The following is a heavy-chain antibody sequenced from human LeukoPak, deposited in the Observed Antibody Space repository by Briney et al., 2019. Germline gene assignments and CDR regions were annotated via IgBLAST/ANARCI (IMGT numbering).Heavy chain of an antibody. CDR2: ISYDGSNK. CDR1: GFTFSNYA. Sequence: PGGSLRLSCAASGFTFSNYAMHWVRQAPGKGLEWVAVISYDGSNKYYADSVKGRFTISRDNSKNTLYLQMNSLRAEDTAVYYCARALIAAAGPDYWGQGTLVTVSS. J-gene: IGHJ4*02. CDR3: ARALIAAAGPDY. V-gene: IGHV3-30-3*01. D-gene: IGHD6-13*01.